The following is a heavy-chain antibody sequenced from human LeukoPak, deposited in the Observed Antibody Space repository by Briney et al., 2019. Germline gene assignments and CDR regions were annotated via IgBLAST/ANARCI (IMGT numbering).Heavy chain of an antibody. D-gene: IGHD3-10*01. CDR1: GYTFTSYA. CDR2: INAGNGNT. Sequence: ASVKVSCKASGYTFTSYAMHWVRQAPGQRLEWMGWINAGNGNTKYSQKFQGRVTITRDTSASTAYMKLSSLRSEDTAVYYCARGPRITMVRGVIRFFDYWGQGTLVTVSS. J-gene: IGHJ4*02. CDR3: ARGPRITMVRGVIRFFDY. V-gene: IGHV1-3*01.